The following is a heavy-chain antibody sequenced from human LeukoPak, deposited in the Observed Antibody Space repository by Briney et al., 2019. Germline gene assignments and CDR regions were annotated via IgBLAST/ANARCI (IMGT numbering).Heavy chain of an antibody. CDR1: GFTFDDYA. Sequence: GGSLRLSCAASGFTFDDYAMHWVRQAPGKGLEWVSGISWNSGSIGYADSVKGRFTISRDNAKNSLYLQMNSLRAEDTAVYYCARWQWLAYYYYGMDVWGQGTTVTVSS. J-gene: IGHJ6*02. CDR3: ARWQWLAYYYYGMDV. V-gene: IGHV3-9*01. CDR2: ISWNSGSI. D-gene: IGHD6-19*01.